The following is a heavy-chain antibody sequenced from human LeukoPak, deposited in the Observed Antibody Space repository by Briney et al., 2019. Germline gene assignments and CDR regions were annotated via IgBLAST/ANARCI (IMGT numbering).Heavy chain of an antibody. CDR3: ARDSGDSSGHDY. CDR1: GGTFSSYA. Sequence: SVKVSCKASGGTFSSYAISWVRQAPGQGLEWMGRIIPILGIANYAQKFQGRVTITADKSTSTAYMELSSLRSEDTAVYYCARDSGDSSGHDYWGQGTLVTVSS. V-gene: IGHV1-69*04. CDR2: IIPILGIA. D-gene: IGHD3-22*01. J-gene: IGHJ4*02.